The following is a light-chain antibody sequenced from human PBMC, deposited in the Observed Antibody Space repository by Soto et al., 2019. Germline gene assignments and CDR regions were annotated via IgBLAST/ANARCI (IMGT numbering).Light chain of an antibody. V-gene: IGKV3-20*01. J-gene: IGKJ4*01. CDR2: GAS. CDR1: QTLSRSW. CDR3: QQYGYSPLT. Sequence: EVVLTQSPGTLSLSPGERATLSCRASQTLSRSWLAWYQHKPGQTQTIPVDGASRRATRIQDRFTGGGSGTEFNLTIRRLEPEDFAVYYCQQYGYSPLTFGRGTKVDIK.